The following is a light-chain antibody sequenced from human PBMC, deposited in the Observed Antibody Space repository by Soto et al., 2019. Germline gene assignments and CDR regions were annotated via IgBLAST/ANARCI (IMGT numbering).Light chain of an antibody. V-gene: IGKV1-5*03. CDR1: QTISSW. CDR3: QQYNSYSPIT. CDR2: KAS. Sequence: DIHMTQSPSTLSGSKGDRVTITCRASQTISSWLAWYQQRPGKAPKLLIYKASTLKSGVPSRFSGSGSGTEFTLTISSLQPDDFATYFCQQYNSYSPITFGQGTRLEIK. J-gene: IGKJ5*01.